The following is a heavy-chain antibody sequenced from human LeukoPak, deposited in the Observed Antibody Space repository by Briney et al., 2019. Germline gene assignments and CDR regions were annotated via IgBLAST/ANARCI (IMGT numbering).Heavy chain of an antibody. CDR3: ARGSGYSSGWLLY. Sequence: RPSETLSLTCAVSGGSISSSNWWSWVRQPPGKGLEWIGDIFHDGTTNFNPSLKSRLTLSTDKSKNQFSLKLSSVTAADTAVYYCARGSGYSSGWLLYWGQGTLVTVSS. J-gene: IGHJ4*02. CDR2: IFHDGTT. CDR1: GGSISSSNW. V-gene: IGHV4-4*02. D-gene: IGHD6-19*01.